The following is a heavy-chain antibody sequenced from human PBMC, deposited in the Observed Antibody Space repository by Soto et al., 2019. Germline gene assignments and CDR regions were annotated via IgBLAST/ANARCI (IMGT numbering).Heavy chain of an antibody. V-gene: IGHV1-69*01. J-gene: IGHJ4*02. Sequence: QVQLVQSGAEVKKPGSSVKVSCKASGGTFSSYAISWVRQAPGQGLEWMGGIIPIFGTANYAQKFQGRVTITADESTSTAYMELSSLRSEDTAVYYCASKPLYYSSGWYGRGYFDYWGQGTLVTVSS. CDR2: IIPIFGTA. CDR1: GGTFSSYA. D-gene: IGHD6-19*01. CDR3: ASKPLYYSSGWYGRGYFDY.